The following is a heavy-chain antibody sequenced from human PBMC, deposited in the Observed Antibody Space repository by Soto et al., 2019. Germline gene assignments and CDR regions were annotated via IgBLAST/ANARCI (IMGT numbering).Heavy chain of an antibody. D-gene: IGHD2-8*01. CDR1: GYTFTSYG. J-gene: IGHJ2*01. CDR3: ARDDYCTNGVCSRRYFDL. V-gene: IGHV1-18*01. Sequence: QVQLVQSGAEVKKPGASVKVSCKASGYTFTSYGISWVRQAPGQGLEWMGWISAYNGNTNYAQKLQGRVTMTTDISTSTAYMELRSLRSDDTAVYYCARDDYCTNGVCSRRYFDLWGRGTLVTVSS. CDR2: ISAYNGNT.